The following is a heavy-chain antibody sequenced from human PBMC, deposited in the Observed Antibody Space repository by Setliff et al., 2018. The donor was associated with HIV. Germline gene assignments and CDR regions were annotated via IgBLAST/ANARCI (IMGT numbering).Heavy chain of an antibody. V-gene: IGHV4-61*02. Sequence: PSETLSLTCTVSGGSISSGIYYWSWIRQPAGKGLEWIGRFYTSGSTNYNPSLKSRVTMSVDTSKNQFSLKLSSVTAADTAVYYCARDRGSGSWFDFWGQGTLVTVSS. CDR3: ARDRGSGSWFDF. J-gene: IGHJ4*02. CDR2: FYTSGST. CDR1: GGSISSGIYY. D-gene: IGHD1-26*01.